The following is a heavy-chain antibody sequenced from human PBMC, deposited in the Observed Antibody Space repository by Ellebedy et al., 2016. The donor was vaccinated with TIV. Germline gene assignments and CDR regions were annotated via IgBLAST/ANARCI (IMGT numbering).Heavy chain of an antibody. CDR3: AKCSLEYQLSLDY. CDR1: GFTFSSYG. V-gene: IGHV3-30*02. CDR2: IRYDGSNK. Sequence: GESLKISCAASGFTFSSYGMHWVRQAPGKGLEWVAFIRYDGSNKYYADSVKGRFTISRDNSKNTLYLQMNSLRAEDTAVYYCAKCSLEYQLSLDYWGQGTLVTVSS. D-gene: IGHD2-2*01. J-gene: IGHJ4*02.